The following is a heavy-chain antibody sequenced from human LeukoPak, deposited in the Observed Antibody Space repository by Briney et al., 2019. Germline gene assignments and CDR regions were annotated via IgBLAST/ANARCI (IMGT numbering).Heavy chain of an antibody. CDR1: GFIFIDYW. CDR2: INPDGTAT. CDR3: ARSLPGLDV. J-gene: IGHJ6*02. V-gene: IGHV3-74*01. Sequence: PGGSLRLSCEISGFIFIDYWMHWVRQVPGKGPVWVSRINPDGTATNYADSVKGRFIISRDNAKNTLYLQMNSLRVEDTAMYYCARSLPGLDVWGQGTTVTDSS.